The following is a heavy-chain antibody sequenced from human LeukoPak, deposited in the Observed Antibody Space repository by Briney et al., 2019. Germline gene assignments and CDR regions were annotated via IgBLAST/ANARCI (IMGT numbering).Heavy chain of an antibody. CDR2: IYPGDSDT. CDR1: GYSFTSYW. CDR3: ARYRGYSYGYPGGDWFDP. Sequence: GESLKISCKGSGYSFTSYWIGWVRQMPGKGLEWMGIIYPGDSDTRYSPSFQGQVTISADKSISTAYLQWSSLKASDTAMYYRARYRGYSYGYPGGDWFDPWGQGTLVTVSS. V-gene: IGHV5-51*01. J-gene: IGHJ5*02. D-gene: IGHD5-18*01.